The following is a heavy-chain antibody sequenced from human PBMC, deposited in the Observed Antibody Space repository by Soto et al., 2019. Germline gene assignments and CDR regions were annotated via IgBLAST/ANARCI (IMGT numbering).Heavy chain of an antibody. CDR1: GGSISSYY. J-gene: IGHJ5*02. D-gene: IGHD2-15*01. Sequence: SETLSPTCPVSGGSISSYYCSWTRQPPGKGLGWIWYIYYMRTTNYNPYLMMRVTMSVDTSKNLISLKLCSVTASDTGVYYFARSGYCSGGSCYRKMVLLWFDPWGQGPLVTV. CDR3: ARSGYCSGGSCYRKMVLLWFDP. V-gene: IGHV4-59*08. CDR2: IYYMRTT.